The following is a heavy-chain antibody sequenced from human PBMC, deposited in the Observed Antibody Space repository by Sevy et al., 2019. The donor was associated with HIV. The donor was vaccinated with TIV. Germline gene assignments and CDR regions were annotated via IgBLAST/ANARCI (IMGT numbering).Heavy chain of an antibody. CDR1: GFTFSSYS. Sequence: GGSLRLSCAASGFTFSSYSMNWVRQAPGKGLEWVSSISSSSSYIYYADSVKGRFTISRDNAKNSLYLQMNSLRAEDTAAYYCARAVLGDCSSTSCYNGMDVWGQGTTVTVSS. V-gene: IGHV3-21*01. CDR2: ISSSSSYI. J-gene: IGHJ6*02. D-gene: IGHD2-2*02. CDR3: ARAVLGDCSSTSCYNGMDV.